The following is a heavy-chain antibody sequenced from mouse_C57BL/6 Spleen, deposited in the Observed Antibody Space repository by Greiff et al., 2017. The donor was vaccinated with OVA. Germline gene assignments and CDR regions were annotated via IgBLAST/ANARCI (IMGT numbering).Heavy chain of an antibody. CDR3: ARNGIYYGNYGYAMDY. CDR2: IDPSDSYT. J-gene: IGHJ4*01. Sequence: QVQLQQPGAELVKPGASVKLSCKASGYTFTSYWMQWVKQRPGQGLGWIGEIDPSDSYTNYNQKFKGKATLTVDTSSSTADMQLSSLTSEDSAVYYCARNGIYYGNYGYAMDYWGQGTSVTVSS. D-gene: IGHD2-1*01. CDR1: GYTFTSYW. V-gene: IGHV1-50*01.